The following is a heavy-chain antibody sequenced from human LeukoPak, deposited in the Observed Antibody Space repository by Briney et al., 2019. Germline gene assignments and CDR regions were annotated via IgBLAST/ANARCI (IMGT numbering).Heavy chain of an antibody. Sequence: GGSLSLSFAASGFSFSSYAMSWVRQAPGKGLEWVSTITGSGESTYYADSVKGRFTISRDSSKNTLYLQMNSLRAEDTAVYYCAKGTSASGTYYSAWNYWGQGTLVTVSS. J-gene: IGHJ4*02. V-gene: IGHV3-23*01. D-gene: IGHD3-10*01. CDR1: GFSFSSYA. CDR2: ITGSGEST. CDR3: AKGTSASGTYYSAWNY.